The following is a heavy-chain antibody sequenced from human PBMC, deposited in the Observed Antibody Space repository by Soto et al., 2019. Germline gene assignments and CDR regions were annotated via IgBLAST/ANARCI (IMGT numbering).Heavy chain of an antibody. V-gene: IGHV3-23*01. J-gene: IGHJ6*03. D-gene: IGHD2-15*01. CDR3: AKDIECSGGSCYYYYMDV. CDR2: ISGSGGST. Sequence: GGSLRLSCAASGFTFSSYAMSWVRQAPGKGLEWVSAISGSGGSTYYADSVKGRFTISRDNSKNTLYLQMKSLRAEDTAVYYCAKDIECSGGSCYYYYMDVWGKGTTVTVSS. CDR1: GFTFSSYA.